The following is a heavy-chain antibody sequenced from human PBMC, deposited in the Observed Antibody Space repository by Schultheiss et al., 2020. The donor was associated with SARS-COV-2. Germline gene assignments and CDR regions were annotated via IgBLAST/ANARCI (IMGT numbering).Heavy chain of an antibody. CDR3: ARDAFYDSSGYYYVDFDY. Sequence: GGSLRLSCAASGFTFSDYYMSWIRQAPGKGLEWVSYISSSGSTIYYADSVKGRFTISRDNAKNSLYLQMNSLRAEDTAVYYCARDAFYDSSGYYYVDFDYWGQGTLVTVSS. V-gene: IGHV3-11*04. J-gene: IGHJ4*02. CDR1: GFTFSDYY. CDR2: ISSSGSTI. D-gene: IGHD3-22*01.